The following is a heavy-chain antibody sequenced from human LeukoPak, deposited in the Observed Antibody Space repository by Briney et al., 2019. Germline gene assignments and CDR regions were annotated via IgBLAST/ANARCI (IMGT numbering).Heavy chain of an antibody. D-gene: IGHD3-22*01. CDR3: AKSNGYGLIDI. J-gene: IGHJ3*02. Sequence: PSETLSLTCTVSGYSISSGYYWGWIRQPPGKGLEWIGSIYYSGSTYDNPSLKSRVTISLDTSRNQFSLKLNSVTAADTAVYYCAKSNGYGLIDIWGQGTMVTVSS. CDR1: GYSISSGYY. V-gene: IGHV4-38-2*02. CDR2: IYYSGST.